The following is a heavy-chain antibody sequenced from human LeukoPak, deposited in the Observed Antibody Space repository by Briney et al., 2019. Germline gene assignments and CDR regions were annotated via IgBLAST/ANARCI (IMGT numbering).Heavy chain of an antibody. J-gene: IGHJ4*02. V-gene: IGHV3-7*02. CDR2: IKEDDSVK. D-gene: IGHD3-10*01. CDR3: AASITMFDY. CDR1: GFTFSRFW. Sequence: GGPLRLSCAACGFTFSRFWVRWGRRAAGKGGELLSNIKEDDSVKHYIESVKGRFTISRDNAQNPLYLQMNSLRAEDTAVYYCAASITMFDYWGQGTLVTVSS.